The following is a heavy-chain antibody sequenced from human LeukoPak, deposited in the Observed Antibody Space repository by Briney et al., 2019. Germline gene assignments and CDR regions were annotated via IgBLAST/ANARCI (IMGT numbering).Heavy chain of an antibody. V-gene: IGHV4-38-2*02. J-gene: IGHJ3*02. CDR2: IYHSGST. CDR3: ARDGGGNPYDAFDI. Sequence: SETLSLTCTVSGYSISSGYYWGWIRQPPGKGLEWIGSIYHSGSTYYNPSLKSRVTISVDTSKNQFSLKLSSVTAADTAVYYCARDGGGNPYDAFDIWGQGTMVTVSS. CDR1: GYSISSGYY. D-gene: IGHD4-23*01.